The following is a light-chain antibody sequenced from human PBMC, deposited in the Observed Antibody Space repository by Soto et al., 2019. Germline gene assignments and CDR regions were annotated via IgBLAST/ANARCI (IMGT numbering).Light chain of an antibody. CDR2: GAS. CDR3: QQYNNWPPWT. Sequence: EMVMTQSPATLSVSPGERATLSCGASQSVSSNLAWYQQKPGQAPRLLIYGASTRATGIPARFSGSGSGTEFTLTISSLQSEDFAVYYCQQYNNWPPWTFDQGTKVDIK. J-gene: IGKJ1*01. CDR1: QSVSSN. V-gene: IGKV3-15*01.